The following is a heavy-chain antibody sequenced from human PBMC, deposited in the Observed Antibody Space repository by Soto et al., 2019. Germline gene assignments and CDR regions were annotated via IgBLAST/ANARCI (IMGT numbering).Heavy chain of an antibody. J-gene: IGHJ4*02. CDR2: ISGSGGST. V-gene: IGHV3-23*01. CDR1: GFTFSSYA. CDR3: AKRSLLGIAAAGFDY. D-gene: IGHD6-13*01. Sequence: EVQLLESGGGLVQPGGSLRLSCAASGFTFSSYAMSWVRQAPGKGLEWVSAISGSGGSTYYADSVKGRFTISRDNSKNTQNLQMNSLRAEDTAVYYCAKRSLLGIAAAGFDYCGQGTLVTVSS.